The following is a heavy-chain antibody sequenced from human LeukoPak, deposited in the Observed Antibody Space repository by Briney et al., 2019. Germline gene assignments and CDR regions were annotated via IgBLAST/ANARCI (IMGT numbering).Heavy chain of an antibody. CDR3: ARDRALRYFDWLSQGPSNYYYGMDV. CDR1: GFTFSDYY. V-gene: IGHV3-11*05. D-gene: IGHD3-9*01. J-gene: IGHJ6*02. CDR2: ISSSSSYT. Sequence: KPGGSLRLSCAASGFTFSDYYMSWIRQAPGKWLEWVSYISSSSSYTNYADSVKGRFTISRDNAKNSLYLQMNSLRAEDTAVYYCARDRALRYFDWLSQGPSNYYYGMDVWGQGTTVTVSS.